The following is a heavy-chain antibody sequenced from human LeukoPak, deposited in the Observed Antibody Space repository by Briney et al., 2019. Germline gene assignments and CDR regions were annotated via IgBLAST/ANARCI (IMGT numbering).Heavy chain of an antibody. CDR2: TNWNGGST. CDR3: ARVHTSGGYSGADY. D-gene: IGHD1-26*01. Sequence: GGSLRLSCAASGLIFDNYGMTWVRQAPGKGLEWVSGTNWNGGSTGYADSVKGRFIISRDNAKNCLYLQMNSLRTEDTALYHCARVHTSGGYSGADYWGQGALVTVSS. CDR1: GLIFDNYG. V-gene: IGHV3-20*01. J-gene: IGHJ4*02.